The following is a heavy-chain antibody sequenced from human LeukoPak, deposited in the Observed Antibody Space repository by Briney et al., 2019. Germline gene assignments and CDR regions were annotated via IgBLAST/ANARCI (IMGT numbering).Heavy chain of an antibody. V-gene: IGHV3-23*01. D-gene: IGHD4-11*01. Sequence: PGGSLRLSCAASGFTFSSYSMNWVRQAPGKGLEWVSAISGSGGSTYYADSVKGRFTISRDNSKNTLYLQMNSLRAEDTAVYYCAKVPAATVTLRPYNWFDPWGQGTLVTVSS. J-gene: IGHJ5*02. CDR2: ISGSGGST. CDR1: GFTFSSYS. CDR3: AKVPAATVTLRPYNWFDP.